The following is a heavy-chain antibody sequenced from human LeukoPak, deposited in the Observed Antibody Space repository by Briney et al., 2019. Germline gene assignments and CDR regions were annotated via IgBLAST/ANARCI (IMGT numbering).Heavy chain of an antibody. J-gene: IGHJ6*02. CDR3: ATVLMGFNHGSPDANYFYGMDV. CDR1: GGSISSYY. CDR2: ISYSGST. Sequence: SETLSLTCTVSGGSISSYYWSWMRQPPGKGLEWIGYISYSGSTRYNPSPKSRVTISKDTSKNLFSLKLSSVIAADTAVYYCATVLMGFNHGSPDANYFYGMDVWGPGTTVTVSS. D-gene: IGHD2-8*01. V-gene: IGHV4-59*01.